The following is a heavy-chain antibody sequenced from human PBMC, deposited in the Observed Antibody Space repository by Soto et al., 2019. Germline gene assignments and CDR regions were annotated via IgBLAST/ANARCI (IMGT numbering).Heavy chain of an antibody. CDR1: GFTFSNAW. Sequence: GGSLRLSCAASGFTFSNAWMSWVRQAPGKGLEWVGRIKSKTDGGTTDYAAPVKGRFTISRDDSKNTLYLQMNSLKTEDTAVYYCTTDPDARYFDWSIPTTVNYMDVWGKGTTVTVSS. CDR3: TTDPDARYFDWSIPTTVNYMDV. J-gene: IGHJ6*03. D-gene: IGHD3-9*01. CDR2: IKSKTDGGTT. V-gene: IGHV3-15*01.